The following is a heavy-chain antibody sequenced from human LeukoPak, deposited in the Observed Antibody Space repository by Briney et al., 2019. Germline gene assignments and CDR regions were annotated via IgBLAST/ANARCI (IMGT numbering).Heavy chain of an antibody. V-gene: IGHV4-59*01. D-gene: IGHD3-10*01. CDR2: IYYSGST. CDR1: GGSISSYY. J-gene: IGHJ3*02. CDR3: ARARGFAFDI. Sequence: SETLSLTCTVSGGSISSYYWSWIRQPPGKGLEWIGYIYYSGSTNYNPSLKSRVTISVDTSKNQFSLKLSSVTAADTAVYYCARARGFAFDIWGQGTMVTVSS.